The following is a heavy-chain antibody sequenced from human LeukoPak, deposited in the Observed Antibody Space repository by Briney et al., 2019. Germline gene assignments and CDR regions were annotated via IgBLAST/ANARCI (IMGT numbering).Heavy chain of an antibody. CDR2: ISASSSYI. CDR1: GFTFSSYT. CDR3: ARVTMYYDILTGYYKPNWFDP. V-gene: IGHV3-21*01. J-gene: IGHJ5*02. Sequence: GGSLRLSCAASGFTFSSYTMNWVRQAPGKGLEWVSSISASSSYIYYADPVKGRFTISRDNAKNSLYLQMISLRAEHTAVYYCARVTMYYDILTGYYKPNWFDPWGQGTLVTVSS. D-gene: IGHD3-9*01.